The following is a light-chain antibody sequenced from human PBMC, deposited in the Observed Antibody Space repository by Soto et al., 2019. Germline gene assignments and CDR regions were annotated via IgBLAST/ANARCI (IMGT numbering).Light chain of an antibody. CDR1: QSVSSN. Sequence: EIVVTQSPSTLSVSPGERATLSCGASQSVSSNLAWYQQKPGQAPRLLIHGASTRATGIPARFSGSLSGTEFNLTISSLQSEDFAVYYCQQYNNWPKTFGQGTKVDIK. CDR2: GAS. V-gene: IGKV3-15*01. CDR3: QQYNNWPKT. J-gene: IGKJ1*01.